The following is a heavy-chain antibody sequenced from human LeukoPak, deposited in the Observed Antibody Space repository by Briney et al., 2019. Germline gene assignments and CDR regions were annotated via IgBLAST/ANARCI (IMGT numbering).Heavy chain of an antibody. V-gene: IGHV3-23*01. CDR3: ATTLGSGWKFDY. D-gene: IGHD6-19*01. CDR1: GFTFSSYA. J-gene: IGHJ4*02. Sequence: GGSLRLSCAASGFTFSSYAMSWVRQAPGKGLEWVSAICGSGGSTYYSDFVKGRFTMSRDNSKNTLYLQMNRLRAEDTGVYYCATTLGSGWKFDYWGQGTLVTVSS. CDR2: ICGSGGST.